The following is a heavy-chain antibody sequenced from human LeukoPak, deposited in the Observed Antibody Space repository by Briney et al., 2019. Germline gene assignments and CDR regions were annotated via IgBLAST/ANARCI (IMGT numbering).Heavy chain of an antibody. J-gene: IGHJ4*02. Sequence: SLRLSCATSGFTFSSYDMHWVRQAPGKGLEGVAVIWYDGSNKYYADSVKGRFTISRDNSKNTLYLQMNSLRAEDTAVYYCAREPSGSSEFDYFDYWGQGTLVTVSS. CDR2: IWYDGSNK. CDR1: GFTFSSYD. V-gene: IGHV3-33*01. D-gene: IGHD1-26*01. CDR3: AREPSGSSEFDYFDY.